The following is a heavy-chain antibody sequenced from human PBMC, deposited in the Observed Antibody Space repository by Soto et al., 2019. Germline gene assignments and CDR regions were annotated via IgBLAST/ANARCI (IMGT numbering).Heavy chain of an antibody. CDR2: IYYSGST. V-gene: IGHV4-59*01. CDR3: VRVHDFEISYGPFGIFAY. D-gene: IGHD3-3*01. Sequence: PSETLSLTCTVSGGSISSYYWSWIRQPPGKGLERIGYIYYSGSTNYNPSLKSRVTISVDTSKNQCSLNPSSVTVGATAAYFCVRVHDFEISYGPFGIFAYWGRGTRATVSS. J-gene: IGHJ4*02. CDR1: GGSISSYY.